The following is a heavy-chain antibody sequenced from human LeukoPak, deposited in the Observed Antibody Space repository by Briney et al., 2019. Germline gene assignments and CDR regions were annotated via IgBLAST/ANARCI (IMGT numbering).Heavy chain of an antibody. CDR1: GFTFSSYA. Sequence: GGSLRLSCAASGFTFSSYAMSWVRQAPGKGLEWVSAITGGGGSTYYAGSVKGPFTISRDNSKNTLYLQMSSLRAEDTAIYYCAKDRSYSGFSGRGAYFDYWGQGTLVTVSS. V-gene: IGHV3-23*01. J-gene: IGHJ4*02. CDR3: AKDRSYSGFSGRGAYFDY. CDR2: ITGGGGST. D-gene: IGHD3-10*01.